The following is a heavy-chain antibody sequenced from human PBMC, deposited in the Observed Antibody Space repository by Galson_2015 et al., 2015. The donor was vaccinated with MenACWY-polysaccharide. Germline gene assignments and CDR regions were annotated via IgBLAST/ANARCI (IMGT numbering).Heavy chain of an antibody. CDR3: ARGEAAAGNVFDI. D-gene: IGHD6-13*01. V-gene: IGHV3-7*05. Sequence: LRLSCAASRFTFRNYGLHWVRQAPGKGLEWVANIKQDGSEKYYVDSVKGRFTISRDNAKNSLYLQMNSLRAEDTAVYYCARGEAAAGNVFDIWGQGTMVTVSS. J-gene: IGHJ3*02. CDR2: IKQDGSEK. CDR1: RFTFRNYG.